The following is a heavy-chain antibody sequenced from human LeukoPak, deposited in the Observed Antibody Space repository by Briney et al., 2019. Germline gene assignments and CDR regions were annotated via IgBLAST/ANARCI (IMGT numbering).Heavy chain of an antibody. CDR2: ISSSSSYI. CDR3: ARDLSYDFWSGYSHFDY. V-gene: IGHV3-21*01. D-gene: IGHD3-3*01. J-gene: IGHJ4*02. Sequence: PGGSLRLSCAASGFTFSSYSMNWVRQAPGKGLEWVSSISSSSSYIYYADSVKGRFTISRDNAKNSLYLQMNSLRAEDTAVYYCARDLSYDFWSGYSHFDYWGQGTLVTVSS. CDR1: GFTFSSYS.